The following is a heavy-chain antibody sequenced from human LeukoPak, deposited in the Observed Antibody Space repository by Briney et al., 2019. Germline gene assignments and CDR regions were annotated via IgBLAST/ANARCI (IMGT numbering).Heavy chain of an antibody. CDR1: GGTFSSYA. J-gene: IGHJ4*02. CDR2: IIPILGIA. CDR3: ARDPRYDILTGYYAYYFDY. V-gene: IGHV1-69*04. D-gene: IGHD3-9*01. Sequence: GSSVKVSCKASGGTFSSYAISWVRQAPGQGLEWMGRIIPILGIANYAQKFQGKVTMTRDTSTSTVYMELSSLRSEDTAVYYCARDPRYDILTGYYAYYFDYWGQGTLVTVSS.